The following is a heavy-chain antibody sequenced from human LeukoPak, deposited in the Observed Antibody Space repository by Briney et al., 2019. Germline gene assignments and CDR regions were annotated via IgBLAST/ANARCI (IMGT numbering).Heavy chain of an antibody. D-gene: IGHD1-14*01. J-gene: IGHJ6*02. CDR3: ASEAENYYYYGMDV. CDR2: INPNSGGT. V-gene: IGHV1-2*02. Sequence: ASVKVSRKASGYTFTCYYMHWVRQAPGQGLEWMGWINPNSGGTNYAQKFQGRVTMTRDTSISTAYMELSRLRSDDTAVYYCASEAENYYYYGMDVWGQGTTVTVSS. CDR1: GYTFTCYY.